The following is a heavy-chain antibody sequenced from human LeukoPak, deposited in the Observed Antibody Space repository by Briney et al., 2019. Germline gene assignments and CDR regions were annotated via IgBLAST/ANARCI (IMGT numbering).Heavy chain of an antibody. Sequence: SQTLSLTCAISGDSVSSNSAAWNWIRQSPSRGLEWLGRTYYRSKWYNDAVFAKSRIAINPDTSKNQFSLQLSSVTPEDTAVYYCARDRSGSYSSGFDYWGQGTLVTVSS. CDR1: GDSVSSNSAA. D-gene: IGHD1-26*01. CDR2: TYYRSKWYN. CDR3: ARDRSGSYSSGFDY. J-gene: IGHJ4*02. V-gene: IGHV6-1*01.